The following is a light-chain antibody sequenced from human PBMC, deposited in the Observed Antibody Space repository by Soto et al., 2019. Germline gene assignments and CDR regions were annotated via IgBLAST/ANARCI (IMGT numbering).Light chain of an antibody. CDR3: QQHGSSLWT. V-gene: IGKV3-20*01. Sequence: EIVLTQSPGTLSLSPGERATLSCRASQSVSSSLLAWYRQKPGQAPRLLIYGASSRATGIPDRFSGSGSGTDFTLTISRLEPEDFAVYYCQQHGSSLWTFGQGTKVDIK. CDR2: GAS. J-gene: IGKJ1*01. CDR1: QSVSSSL.